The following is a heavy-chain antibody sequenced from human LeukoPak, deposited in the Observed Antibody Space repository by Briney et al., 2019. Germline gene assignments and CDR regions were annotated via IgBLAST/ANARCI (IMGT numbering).Heavy chain of an antibody. D-gene: IGHD3-22*01. Sequence: ASVKVSCKASGYTFTNYDINWVRQATGQGLEWMGWMNPNSGNTNYAQKLQGRVTMTTDTSTSTAYMELRSLRSDDTAVYYCAREDSSASPNDSWGQGTLVTVSS. V-gene: IGHV1-18*01. CDR3: AREDSSASPNDS. CDR1: GYTFTNYD. CDR2: MNPNSGNT. J-gene: IGHJ4*02.